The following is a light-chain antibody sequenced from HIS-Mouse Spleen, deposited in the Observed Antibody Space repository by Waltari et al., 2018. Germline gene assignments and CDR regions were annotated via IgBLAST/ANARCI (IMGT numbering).Light chain of an antibody. CDR2: RNN. CDR1: SPNIGRNY. V-gene: IGLV1-47*01. CDR3: AAWDDSLSGV. J-gene: IGLJ2*01. Sequence: QSVLTQPPSASGTPGQRGTLSCSGSSPNIGRNYVYWYQQLPGPAPKLLIYRNNQRPSGVPDRFSGSKSGTSASLAISGLRSEDEADYYCAAWDDSLSGVFGGGTKLTVL.